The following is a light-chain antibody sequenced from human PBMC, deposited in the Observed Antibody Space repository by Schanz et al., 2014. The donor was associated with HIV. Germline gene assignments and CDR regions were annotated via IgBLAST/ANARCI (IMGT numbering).Light chain of an antibody. V-gene: IGKV3-20*01. Sequence: EIVLTQSPGTLSLSPGERATLSCRASQSVRSDLAWYQQRPGQAPRLLIYGASSRATGIPDRFSGGVSGTDFTLTISRVEPEDYAVYYCQQDGSSFGPGTKVEIK. CDR1: QSVRSD. CDR2: GAS. CDR3: QQDGSS. J-gene: IGKJ3*01.